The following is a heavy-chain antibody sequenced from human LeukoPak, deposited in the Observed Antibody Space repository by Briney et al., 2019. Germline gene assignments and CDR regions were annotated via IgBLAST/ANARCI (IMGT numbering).Heavy chain of an antibody. CDR1: GFTFSGYN. Sequence: GGSLRLSCAASGFTFSGYNMNWVRQAPGKGLEWVSVIYSGGSTYYADSVKGRFTISRDNSKNTLYLQMNSLRAEDTAVYYCASSRADSGYDYAFDIWGQGTMVTVSS. CDR2: IYSGGST. J-gene: IGHJ3*02. D-gene: IGHD5-12*01. V-gene: IGHV3-53*01. CDR3: ASSRADSGYDYAFDI.